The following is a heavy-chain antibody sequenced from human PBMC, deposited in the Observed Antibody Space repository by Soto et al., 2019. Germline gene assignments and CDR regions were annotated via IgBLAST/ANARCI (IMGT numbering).Heavy chain of an antibody. CDR3: AKGGPDYGGNSDYFDY. D-gene: IGHD4-17*01. CDR2: ISYDGSNK. J-gene: IGHJ4*02. Sequence: QVQLVESGGGVVQPGRSLRLSCAASGFTFSSYGMHWVRQAPGKGLEWVAVISYDGSNKYYADSVKGRFTISRDNSKNTLYLQMNSLRAEDTAVYYCAKGGPDYGGNSDYFDYWGQGTLVTVSS. CDR1: GFTFSSYG. V-gene: IGHV3-30*18.